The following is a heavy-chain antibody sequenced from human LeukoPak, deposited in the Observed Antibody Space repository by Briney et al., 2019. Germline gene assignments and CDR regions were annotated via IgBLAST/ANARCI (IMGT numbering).Heavy chain of an antibody. CDR1: GLTFSRDW. D-gene: IGHD6-13*01. J-gene: IGHJ4*02. CDR2: IDSDDGST. Sequence: GGSLRLSCAASGLTFSRDWMHWVRQVPGKGLVWVSRIDSDDGSTSYADSVRGRFTISRDNAKKTLYLQMNSLRVEDTAVYYCARGSIVAPNFDFWGQGTLVTVSS. CDR3: ARGSIVAPNFDF. V-gene: IGHV3-74*01.